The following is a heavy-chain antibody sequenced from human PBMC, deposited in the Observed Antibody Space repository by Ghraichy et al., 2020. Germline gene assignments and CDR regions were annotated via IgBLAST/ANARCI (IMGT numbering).Heavy chain of an antibody. J-gene: IGHJ2*01. CDR3: ARSNGAAWYFDL. V-gene: IGHV4-4*09. D-gene: IGHD2-8*01. Sequence: TLSLTCTLSGAPISSYFWSWIRQPPGKGLEWIGYIYSGGSTDYNPSLKSRVSMSMDTSKNHFSLKLTSVSAADTAVYYCARSNGAAWYFDLWGRGTPVTVSS. CDR2: IYSGGST. CDR1: GAPISSYF.